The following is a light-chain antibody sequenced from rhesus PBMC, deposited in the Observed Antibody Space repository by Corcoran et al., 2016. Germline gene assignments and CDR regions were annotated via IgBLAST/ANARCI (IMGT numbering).Light chain of an antibody. Sequence: EIVMTQSPATLSLSPGERATLSCRASQSVSSSLAWYQQKPGQAPTLRIYGASSRATGIPDRFSGSGLGTDFTLTISSLEPEDVGVYYCQQDYSWPLTFGGGAKVELK. CDR2: GAS. J-gene: IGKJ4*01. CDR3: QQDYSWPLT. V-gene: IGKV3-42*01. CDR1: QSVSSS.